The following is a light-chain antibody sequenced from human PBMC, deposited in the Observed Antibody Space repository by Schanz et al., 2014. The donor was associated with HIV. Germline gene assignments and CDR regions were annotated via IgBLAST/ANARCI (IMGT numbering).Light chain of an antibody. J-gene: IGLJ2*01. CDR3: CSYAGRSTFAV. V-gene: IGLV2-14*03. CDR2: DVS. CDR1: SSDVGTYDY. Sequence: QSALTQPASVSGSPGQSITISCTGTSSDVGTYDYVSWYQQHPGKAPKLMIYDVSYRPSGVSNRFSGSKSGNTASLTISGLQAEDEADYFFCSYAGRSTFAVFGGGTKLTVL.